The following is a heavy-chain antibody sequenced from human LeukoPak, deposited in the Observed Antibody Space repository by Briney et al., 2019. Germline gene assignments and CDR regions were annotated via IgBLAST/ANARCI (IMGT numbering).Heavy chain of an antibody. CDR2: ISGSGGST. J-gene: IGHJ4*02. Sequence: GGSLRLSCAASGFTFSSYAMSWVRQAPGKGLEWVSAISGSGGSTYYADSVMGRFTISRDNSKNTLYLQMNSLRAEDTAVYYCAKVGQQLVRRFDYWGQGTLVTVSS. D-gene: IGHD6-13*01. V-gene: IGHV3-23*01. CDR1: GFTFSSYA. CDR3: AKVGQQLVRRFDY.